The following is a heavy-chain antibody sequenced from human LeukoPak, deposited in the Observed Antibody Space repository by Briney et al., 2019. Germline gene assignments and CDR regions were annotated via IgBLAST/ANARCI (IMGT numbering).Heavy chain of an antibody. CDR2: IYYSGST. Sequence: PSPTLSLTCTVSGGSISSGGYYWSWIRQHPGKGLEWIGYIYYSGSTYYNPSLKSRVTISVDTSKNQFSLKLSSVTAADTAVYYCARIKDILTGYYPSYYFDYWGQGTLVTVSS. J-gene: IGHJ4*02. CDR3: ARIKDILTGYYPSYYFDY. CDR1: GGSISSGGYY. D-gene: IGHD3-9*01. V-gene: IGHV4-31*03.